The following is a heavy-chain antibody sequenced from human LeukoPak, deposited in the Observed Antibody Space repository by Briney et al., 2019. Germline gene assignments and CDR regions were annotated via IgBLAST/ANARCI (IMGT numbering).Heavy chain of an antibody. CDR1: GFTAGYNY. CDR3: ASYYCSSGSCYFDT. D-gene: IGHD2-15*01. CDR2: FYRGDT. V-gene: IGHV3-53*01. Sequence: GGSLRLSCAVSGFTAGYNYMSWVRQAPGKGLEWVSVFYRGDTYYADSVKGRFTISRDDSKNTVFLQMNRLRADDTAVYFCASYYCSSGSCYFDTWGQGTLVAVSS. J-gene: IGHJ4*02.